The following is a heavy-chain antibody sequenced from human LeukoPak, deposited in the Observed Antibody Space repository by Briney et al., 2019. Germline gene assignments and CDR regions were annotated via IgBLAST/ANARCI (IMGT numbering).Heavy chain of an antibody. CDR1: GGSISSSSYY. Sequence: PSETLSLTCTVSGGSISSSSYYWGWIRQPPGKGLEWIGSIYYSGITYYNPSLKSRVTISVDTSQNQFSLKLSSVTAADTAVYYCATDEFFDWLYYFDSWGQGTLVTVSS. CDR3: ATDEFFDWLYYFDS. D-gene: IGHD3-9*01. V-gene: IGHV4-39*07. J-gene: IGHJ4*02. CDR2: IYYSGIT.